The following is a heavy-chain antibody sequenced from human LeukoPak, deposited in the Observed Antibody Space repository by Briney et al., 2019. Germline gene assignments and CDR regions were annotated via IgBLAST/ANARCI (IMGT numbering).Heavy chain of an antibody. V-gene: IGHV3-23*01. CDR1: GFTFSSYA. D-gene: IGHD5-12*01. CDR2: ISGSGGST. J-gene: IGHJ6*03. CDR3: AKAIVATNGYYYYYMDV. Sequence: GGSLRLSCAASGFTFSSYAMSWVRQAPGRGLEWVSAISGSGGSTYYADSVKGRFTISRDNSMNTLYLQMNSLRAEDTAVYYCAKAIVATNGYYYYYMDVWGKGTTVTVSS.